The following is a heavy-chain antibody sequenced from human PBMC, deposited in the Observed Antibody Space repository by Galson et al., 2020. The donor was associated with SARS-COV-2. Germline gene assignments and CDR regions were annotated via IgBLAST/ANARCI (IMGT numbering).Heavy chain of an antibody. J-gene: IGHJ3*02. CDR1: GGSFSGYY. V-gene: IGHV4-34*01. Sequence: SQASETLSLTCAVYGGSFSGYYWTWIRQPPGKGLEWIGEINHSASTNYNPSLKSRVTMSVDTSKNQFSLNLTSVTAADTAVYYCARGPQELIENDGFDIWGQGTMVTVSS. D-gene: IGHD1-7*01. CDR2: INHSAST. CDR3: ARGPQELIENDGFDI.